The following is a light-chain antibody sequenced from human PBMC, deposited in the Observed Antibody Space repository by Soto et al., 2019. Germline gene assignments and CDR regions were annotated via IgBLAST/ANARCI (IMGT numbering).Light chain of an antibody. Sequence: AIQMTQSPSSLYASVGDRVTITCRASQGIRTELGWYQQKPGKAPRLLIYGASTLQGGVPSRFSGSGSGTDFTLTISSLQPEDFETYYCLQDNSYPRTFGQGTKVEIK. CDR2: GAS. V-gene: IGKV1-6*01. J-gene: IGKJ1*01. CDR3: LQDNSYPRT. CDR1: QGIRTE.